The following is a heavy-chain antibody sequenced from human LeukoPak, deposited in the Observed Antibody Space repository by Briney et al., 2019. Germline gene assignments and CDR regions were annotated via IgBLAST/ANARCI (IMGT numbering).Heavy chain of an antibody. D-gene: IGHD1-26*01. CDR3: ARGSDYISFDP. CDR1: GFTFSTYR. J-gene: IGHJ5*02. V-gene: IGHV3-74*01. Sequence: NPGGSLRLSCAASGFTFSTYRMHWVRQVPGEGLIWLSRIEGDGSNTTYADSVKGRFTMSRDNGKNALYLQMNSLRAEDTAVYYCARGSDYISFDPWGQGTLVTVPS. CDR2: IEGDGSNT.